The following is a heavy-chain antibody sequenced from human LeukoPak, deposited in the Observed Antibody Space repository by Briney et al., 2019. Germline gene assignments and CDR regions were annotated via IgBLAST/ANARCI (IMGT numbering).Heavy chain of an antibody. Sequence: GESLKISCKGSGYSFTSYWISWVRQMPGKGLEWMGRIDPSDSYTNYSPSFQGHVTISADKSISTAYLQWSSLKASDTAMYYCARRGSFDFDWLEGSDYWGQGTLVTVSS. J-gene: IGHJ4*02. CDR2: IDPSDSYT. D-gene: IGHD3-9*01. CDR3: ARRGSFDFDWLEGSDY. CDR1: GYSFTSYW. V-gene: IGHV5-10-1*01.